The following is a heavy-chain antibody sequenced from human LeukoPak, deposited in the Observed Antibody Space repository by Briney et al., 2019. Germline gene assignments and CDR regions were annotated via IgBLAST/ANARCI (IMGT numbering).Heavy chain of an antibody. Sequence: SVKVSCKASGGTFSSYAISWVRQAPGQELEWMGGIIPIFGTANYAQKFQGRVTITTDESTSTAYMELSSLRCEDTAVYYCARAPTYYYGSGSYSYFDYWGQGTLVTVSS. D-gene: IGHD3-10*01. CDR3: ARAPTYYYGSGSYSYFDY. CDR1: GGTFSSYA. V-gene: IGHV1-69*05. J-gene: IGHJ4*02. CDR2: IIPIFGTA.